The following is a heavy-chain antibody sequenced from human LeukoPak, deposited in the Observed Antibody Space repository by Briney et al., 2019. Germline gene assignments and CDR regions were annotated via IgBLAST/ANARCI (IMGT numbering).Heavy chain of an antibody. D-gene: IGHD3-22*01. CDR1: GFTFSSYG. Sequence: GGSLRLSCAASGFTFSSYGMKWVRQAPGKGLEWVSSISSSSVYIYYADSVKGRFTISRDNSKSTVYLQMNSLSAEDTAVYYCAKGGSGYYSYYFDFWGQGTLVTVSS. J-gene: IGHJ4*02. CDR3: AKGGSGYYSYYFDF. V-gene: IGHV3-21*06. CDR2: ISSSSVYI.